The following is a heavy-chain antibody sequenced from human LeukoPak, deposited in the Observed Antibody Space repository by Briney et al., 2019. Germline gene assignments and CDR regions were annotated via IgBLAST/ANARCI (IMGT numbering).Heavy chain of an antibody. V-gene: IGHV4-39*01. Sequence: SETLSLTCTVSGGSISSSSYYWGWIRQPPGKGLEWIGSIYYSGSTYYNPSLKSRVTISVDTSKNQFSLKLSSVTAADTAVYYCARRQLEWGAFDYWGQGTLVTVSS. D-gene: IGHD6-13*01. J-gene: IGHJ4*02. CDR3: ARRQLEWGAFDY. CDR2: IYYSGST. CDR1: GGSISSSSYY.